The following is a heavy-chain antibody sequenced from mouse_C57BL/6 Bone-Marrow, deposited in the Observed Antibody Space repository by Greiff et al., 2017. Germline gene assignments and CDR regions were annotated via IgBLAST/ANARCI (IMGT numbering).Heavy chain of an antibody. D-gene: IGHD2-1*01. CDR1: GYTFTSYW. CDR2: IYPGSGST. CDR3: ARRKTTGIRGMDY. Sequence: QVQLQQPGAELVKPGASVKMSCKASGYTFTSYWITWVKQRPGQGLEWIGDIYPGSGSTNYNEKFKSKATLTVDTSSSTAYMQLSSLTSEDSAVYYCARRKTTGIRGMDYWGQGTSVTGSS. V-gene: IGHV1-55*01. J-gene: IGHJ4*01.